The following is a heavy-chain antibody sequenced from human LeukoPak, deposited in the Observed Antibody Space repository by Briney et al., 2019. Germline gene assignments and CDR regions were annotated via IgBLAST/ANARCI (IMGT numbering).Heavy chain of an antibody. J-gene: IGHJ4*02. CDR3: ARSPTKRVPEDY. CDR1: SDSIFTSNW. V-gene: IGHV4-4*02. Sequence: SETLSFTCTVSSDSIFTSNWWSWARHPPGKGLEWIGQIFHSGSTSYSPSLKSRVTISMDKSKNQISLRLTSVTAADTAVYYCARSPTKRVPEDYWGQGTLVTVSS. D-gene: IGHD2-2*01. CDR2: IFHSGST.